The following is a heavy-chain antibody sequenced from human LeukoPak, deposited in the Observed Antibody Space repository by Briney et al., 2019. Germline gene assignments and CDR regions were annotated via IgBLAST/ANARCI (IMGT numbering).Heavy chain of an antibody. CDR2: ISSSSSTI. V-gene: IGHV3-48*01. Sequence: PGGSLRLSCAASGFTFSSYSMNWVRQAPGKGLEWVSYISSSSSTIYYADSVKGRFTISRDSAKNSLYLQMNSLRAEDTAVYYCASLRFLEWFEYYYMDVWGKGTTVTVSS. CDR3: ASLRFLEWFEYYYMDV. CDR1: GFTFSSYS. D-gene: IGHD3-3*01. J-gene: IGHJ6*03.